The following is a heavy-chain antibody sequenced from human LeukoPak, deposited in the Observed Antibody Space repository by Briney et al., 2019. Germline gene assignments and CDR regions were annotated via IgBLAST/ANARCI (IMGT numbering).Heavy chain of an antibody. J-gene: IGHJ2*01. CDR1: GGSFSGYY. CDR2: INHSGST. CDR3: ARGRQYYDSSGYQGRPGRSYFDL. Sequence: SETLSLTCAVYGGSFSGYYWSWIRQPPGKGLEWIGEINHSGSTNYNPSLKSRVTISVDTSKNQFSLKLSSVTAADTAVYYCARGRQYYDSSGYQGRPGRSYFDLWGRGTLVTVSS. V-gene: IGHV4-34*01. D-gene: IGHD3-22*01.